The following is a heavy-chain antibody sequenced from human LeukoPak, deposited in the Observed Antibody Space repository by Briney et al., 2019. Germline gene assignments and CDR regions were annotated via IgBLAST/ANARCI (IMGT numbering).Heavy chain of an antibody. J-gene: IGHJ4*02. CDR2: IRQDGSEK. Sequence: GGSLRLSCAASGFTFSDYYMSWIRQAPGKGLEWVANIRQDGSEKYYVDSVKGRFTISRDNAKNSLYLQMNSLRAEDTAVYYCARDRRGYFDYWGQGTLVTVSS. CDR3: ARDRRGYFDY. V-gene: IGHV3-7*01. CDR1: GFTFSDYY.